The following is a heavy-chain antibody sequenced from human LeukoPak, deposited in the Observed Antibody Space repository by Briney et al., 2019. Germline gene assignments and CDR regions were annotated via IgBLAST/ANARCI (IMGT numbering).Heavy chain of an antibody. Sequence: PGGSLRLSCAASGFTFSAYPMHWLRQAPGKGLEYVSAITTSGDGTYYANSVKGRFTISRDNSKSNLYLRMGSLRSDDMGVYYCARGGGSYDFWGQGTLVTVSS. J-gene: IGHJ4*02. CDR2: ITTSGDGT. CDR1: GFTFSAYP. V-gene: IGHV3-64*01. CDR3: ARGGGSYDF. D-gene: IGHD1-26*01.